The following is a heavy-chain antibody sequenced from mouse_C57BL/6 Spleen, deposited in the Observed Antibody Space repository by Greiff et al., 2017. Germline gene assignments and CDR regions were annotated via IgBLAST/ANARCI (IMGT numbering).Heavy chain of an antibody. CDR2: INPSNGGT. Sequence: QVQLQQPGTELVKPGASVKLSCKASGYTFTSYWMHWVKQRPGQGLEWIGNINPSNGGTNYNEKFKSKATLTVDKSSNTAYMQLSSLTTEDSAIYYCARGTTGTRFAYWGQGTLVTVSA. J-gene: IGHJ3*01. CDR1: GYTFTSYW. D-gene: IGHD4-1*02. CDR3: ARGTTGTRFAY. V-gene: IGHV1-53*01.